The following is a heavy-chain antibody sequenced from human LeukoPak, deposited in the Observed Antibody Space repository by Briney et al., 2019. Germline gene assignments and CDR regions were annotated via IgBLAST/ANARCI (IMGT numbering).Heavy chain of an antibody. V-gene: IGHV1-24*01. CDR3: ARVWAFGYYDSSGYYNTNYYYYYMDV. J-gene: IGHJ6*03. CDR2: FDPEHGET. CDR1: GYTLTELS. Sequence: ASVKVSCKVSGYTLTELSMHWVRQAPGKGLEWMGGFDPEHGETVYAQKFQGRLTMTEDTSTHTAYMELSSLRSDDTAVYYCARVWAFGYYDSSGYYNTNYYYYYMDVWGKGTTVTVSS. D-gene: IGHD3-22*01.